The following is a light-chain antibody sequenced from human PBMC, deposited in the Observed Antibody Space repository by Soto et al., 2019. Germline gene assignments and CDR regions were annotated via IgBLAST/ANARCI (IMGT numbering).Light chain of an antibody. V-gene: IGKV3D-20*01. CDR3: QQYTGPPTT. CDR1: QSVRSSY. Sequence: EIVLTQSPATLSLSPGERATLSCGASQSVRSSYLAWYQQKPGLAPRFLIYDASSRATGIPDRFSGSGSGTDFTLTISRLEPEDFAVYFCQQYTGPPTTFGQGTRLEIK. CDR2: DAS. J-gene: IGKJ5*01.